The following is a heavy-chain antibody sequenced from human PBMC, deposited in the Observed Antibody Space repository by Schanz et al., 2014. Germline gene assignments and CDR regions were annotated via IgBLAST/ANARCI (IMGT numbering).Heavy chain of an antibody. CDR3: ARMSWLQIEYFQH. J-gene: IGHJ1*01. CDR2: ISSSSSTI. V-gene: IGHV3-48*01. Sequence: EVQLVESGGGLVQPRGSLRLSCAASEFSFSSFGMNWVRQAPGKGLEWVSYISSSSSTIYYADSVKGRFTISRDNAKNSLYLQMNSLRAEDAAIYYCARMSWLQIEYFQHWGQGTLVTVSS. CDR1: EFSFSSFG. D-gene: IGHD5-12*01.